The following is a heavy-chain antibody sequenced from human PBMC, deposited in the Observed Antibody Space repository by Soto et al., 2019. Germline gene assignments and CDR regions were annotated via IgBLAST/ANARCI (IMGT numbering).Heavy chain of an antibody. Sequence: GSLRLSCAASGFTFSSSAMSWVRQAPGKGLEWVSTITGSGVNRYHADSVQGRFTIPRDNSKDTLYLQMNSLRAEDTALYYCARHPSGYIGNLAYWGQGTLVTVSS. J-gene: IGHJ4*02. CDR2: ITGSGVNR. CDR1: GFTFSSSA. CDR3: ARHPSGYIGNLAY. D-gene: IGHD5-12*01. V-gene: IGHV3-23*01.